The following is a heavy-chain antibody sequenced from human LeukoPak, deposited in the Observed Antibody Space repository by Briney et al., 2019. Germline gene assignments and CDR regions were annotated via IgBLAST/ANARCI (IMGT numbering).Heavy chain of an antibody. D-gene: IGHD1-26*01. CDR3: ARVRYSGTYYGVY. V-gene: IGHV4-59*01. CDR2: IYDGGST. J-gene: IGHJ4*02. Sequence: SETLSLTCTVSGDSISSYYWTWVRQPPGKGLEWIGYIYDGGSTNFNPSLKSRVTISVDTSKNQVSLKLGSVTAADTAVYFCARVRYSGTYYGVYWGQGALVTVSS. CDR1: GDSISSYY.